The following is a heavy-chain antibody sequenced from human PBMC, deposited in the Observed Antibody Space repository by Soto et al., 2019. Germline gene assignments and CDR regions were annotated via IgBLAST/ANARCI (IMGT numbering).Heavy chain of an antibody. D-gene: IGHD3-9*01. Sequence: QLQLQESGPGLVKPSETLSLTCSVSDDSINSDKYYWGWIRQPPGKGLEWIGSIYDRRNAYYNPSLQTRVTISLDKSRSQSSLKLNSVTAADSAVYFCARLEGLATISYYFDFWGPGALVTVSS. J-gene: IGHJ4*02. CDR1: DDSINSDKYY. V-gene: IGHV4-39*01. CDR2: IYDRRNA. CDR3: ARLEGLATISYYFDF.